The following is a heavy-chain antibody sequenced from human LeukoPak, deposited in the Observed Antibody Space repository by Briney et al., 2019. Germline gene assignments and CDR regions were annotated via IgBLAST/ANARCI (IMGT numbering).Heavy chain of an antibody. CDR3: ARHKRPEGDIVVVPAASGEGVDY. Sequence: SETLSLTCTVSGGSISSGSYYWSWIRQPAGKGLEWIGRIYTSGSTNYNPSLKSRVTISVDTSKNQFSLKLSSVTAADTAVYYCARHKRPEGDIVVVPAASGEGVDYWGQGTLVTVSS. D-gene: IGHD2-2*01. CDR2: IYTSGST. V-gene: IGHV4-61*02. CDR1: GGSISSGSYY. J-gene: IGHJ4*02.